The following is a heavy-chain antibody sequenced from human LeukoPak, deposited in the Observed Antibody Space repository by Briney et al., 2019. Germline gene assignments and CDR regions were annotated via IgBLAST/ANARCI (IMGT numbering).Heavy chain of an antibody. V-gene: IGHV3-48*02. CDR3: ARAAPYYYDSSGYSAFDS. D-gene: IGHD3-22*01. Sequence: PWGSLTLSCAASGFTFRSYSMHWVRQAPGKGLEWVSYISSTSSTIYYADSAKGRFTISRDNAKNSLYLQMNSLRDEDTAVYYCARAAPYYYDSSGYSAFDSWGQGTVDPVSA. CDR2: ISSTSSTI. J-gene: IGHJ3*02. CDR1: GFTFRSYS.